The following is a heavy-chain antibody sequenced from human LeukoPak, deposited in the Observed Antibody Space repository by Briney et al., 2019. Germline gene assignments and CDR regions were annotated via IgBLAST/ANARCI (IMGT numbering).Heavy chain of an antibody. CDR1: GFTFSGSA. Sequence: GGSLRLSCAASGFTFSGSAMHWVRQASGKGLEWVGRIRSKANSYATLYAASVKGRFTISRDDSKNTAYLQMNSLKTEDTAVYYCARGNSGSHYVEYYYGMDVWGQGTTVTVSS. CDR3: ARGNSGSHYVEYYYGMDV. V-gene: IGHV3-73*01. D-gene: IGHD1-26*01. J-gene: IGHJ6*02. CDR2: IRSKANSYAT.